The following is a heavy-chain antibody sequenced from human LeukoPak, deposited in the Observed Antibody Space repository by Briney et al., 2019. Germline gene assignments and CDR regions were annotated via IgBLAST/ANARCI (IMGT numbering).Heavy chain of an antibody. J-gene: IGHJ4*02. CDR1: GGSISSGGYY. D-gene: IGHD4-23*01. Sequence: SETLSLTCTVSGGSISSGGYYWSWIRQPPGKGLEWIGEINHSGSTNYNPSLKSRVTISVDTSKNQFPLKLSSVTAADTAVYYCARQATVVSALYYFDYWGQGTLVTVSS. CDR3: ARQATVVSALYYFDY. V-gene: IGHV4-39*06. CDR2: INHSGST.